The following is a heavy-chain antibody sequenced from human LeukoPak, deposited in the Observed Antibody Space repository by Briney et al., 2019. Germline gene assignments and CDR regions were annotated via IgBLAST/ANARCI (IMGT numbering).Heavy chain of an antibody. D-gene: IGHD3-10*01. CDR1: GFTFSSYS. CDR2: ISSSSSYL. Sequence: PGGSLRLSCAASGFTFSSYSMNWVRRAPGKRLELVSSISSSSSYLYYADSVKGRLTISRDNAKNSLYLQMNSLRAEGTAVYYCARDLGYYDSGSWGRNAFDIWGQGAMVTVSS. CDR3: ARDLGYYDSGSWGRNAFDI. J-gene: IGHJ3*02. V-gene: IGHV3-21*04.